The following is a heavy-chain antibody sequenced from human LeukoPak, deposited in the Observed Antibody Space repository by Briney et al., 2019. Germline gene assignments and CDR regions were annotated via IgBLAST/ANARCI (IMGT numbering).Heavy chain of an antibody. J-gene: IGHJ4*02. V-gene: IGHV3-73*01. CDR3: TYTSSSGVVY. D-gene: IGHD6-6*01. Sequence: AGGSLRLSCAASGFTFSVSAIYWVRQASGKGLEWIGRIRNKANNYATAYGASVKGRFTISREDSKNTAYLQMNSLKTEDTAVYYCTYTSSSGVVYWGQGALVTVSS. CDR2: IRNKANNYAT. CDR1: GFTFSVSA.